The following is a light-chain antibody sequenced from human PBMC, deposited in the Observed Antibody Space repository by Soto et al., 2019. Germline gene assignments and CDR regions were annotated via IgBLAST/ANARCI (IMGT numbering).Light chain of an antibody. J-gene: IGLJ1*01. CDR3: QSYDSSLTTFV. Sequence: SVLTQPPSVSGAPGQRVAISCTGSSSNIGAEYDVHWYQQLPGTAPKRLIYGDNNRPSGVPDRFSGSKSGTSASLATTGLQPEDEADYYCQSYDSSLTTFVFGTGTKVTVL. CDR2: GDN. V-gene: IGLV1-40*01. CDR1: SSNIGAEYD.